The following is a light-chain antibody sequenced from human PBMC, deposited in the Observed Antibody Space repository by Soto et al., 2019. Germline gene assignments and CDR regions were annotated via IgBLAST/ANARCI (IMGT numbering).Light chain of an antibody. V-gene: IGLV2-14*03. CDR1: SSDVGGYNY. Sequence: QSALTQPASVSGAPGQSIAISCTGTSSDVGGYNYVSWYQHHPGKAPKLMVYDVSNRPSGVSNRFSGSKSGNTASLTISGLQAEYDADYYCSSYTSSSTYVVGTGTKVTVL. CDR2: DVS. CDR3: SSYTSSSTYV. J-gene: IGLJ1*01.